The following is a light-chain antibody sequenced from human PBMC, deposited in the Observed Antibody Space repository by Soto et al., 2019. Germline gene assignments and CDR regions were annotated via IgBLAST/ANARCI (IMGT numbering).Light chain of an antibody. V-gene: IGLV1-44*01. J-gene: IGLJ2*01. CDR1: SSNIGSNN. Sequence: QSVLTQSPSASGTPGQRVTISCSGSSSNIGSNNVNWYQQLPGTAPKLLIYSNNQRPSGVPDRFSGSKSGTSASLAISGLQSEDEADYYCAAWDDSLNGVVFGGGTQLTVL. CDR3: AAWDDSLNGVV. CDR2: SNN.